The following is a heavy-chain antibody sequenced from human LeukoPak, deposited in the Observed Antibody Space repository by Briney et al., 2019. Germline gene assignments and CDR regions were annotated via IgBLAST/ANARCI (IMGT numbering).Heavy chain of an antibody. CDR3: ARDTAGCDY. J-gene: IGHJ4*02. D-gene: IGHD5-18*01. Sequence: GGSLRLSCAASGFTFSSYYMNWVRQAPGKGLEWVSSIHSSDSYINYADSVRGRFTISRDNAKNSLYLQMNSLRAEDTAVYYCARDTAGCDYWGQGTLVTVSS. CDR1: GFTFSSYY. CDR2: IHSSDSYI. V-gene: IGHV3-21*04.